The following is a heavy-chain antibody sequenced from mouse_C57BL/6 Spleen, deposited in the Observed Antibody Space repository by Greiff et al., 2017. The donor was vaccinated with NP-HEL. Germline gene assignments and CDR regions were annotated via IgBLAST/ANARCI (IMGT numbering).Heavy chain of an antibody. CDR3: ARITTVGYYFDY. J-gene: IGHJ2*01. Sequence: ESGPGLVKPSQSLSLTCSVTGYSITSGYYWNWIRQFPGNKLEWMGYISYDGSNNYNPSLKNRISITRDTSKNQFFLKLNSVTTEDTGTYYCARITTVGYYFDYWGQGTTLTVAS. V-gene: IGHV3-6*01. D-gene: IGHD1-1*01. CDR1: GYSITSGYY. CDR2: ISYDGSN.